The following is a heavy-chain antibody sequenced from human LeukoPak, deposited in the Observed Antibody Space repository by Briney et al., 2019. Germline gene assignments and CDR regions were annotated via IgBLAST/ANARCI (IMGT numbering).Heavy chain of an antibody. V-gene: IGHV1-2*02. CDR2: INPNSGGT. CDR1: GYTFTGYY. D-gene: IGHD6-19*01. Sequence: ASVKVSCKASGYTFTGYYIHWVRQAPGQGLEWMGWINPNSGGTNYVQKFRGRVTMTRDTSISTAYMELSRLRSDDTAVYYCARSSAWTPDIFYWGQGTLVTVSS. CDR3: ARSSAWTPDIFY. J-gene: IGHJ4*02.